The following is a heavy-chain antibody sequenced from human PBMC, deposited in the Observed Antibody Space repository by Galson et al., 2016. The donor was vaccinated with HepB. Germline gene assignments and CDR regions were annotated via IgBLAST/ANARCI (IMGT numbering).Heavy chain of an antibody. CDR1: GFTFSRYT. CDR3: ARQVYDTIGDFIERDYHYGLDV. D-gene: IGHD3-22*01. J-gene: IGHJ6*02. Sequence: SLRLSCAASGFTFSRYTMNWVRQAPGKGLEWVSSISARGSYIYHADSVRGRFTISRDDAKNSVYLQMNSLRGEDTAVYYCARQVYDTIGDFIERDYHYGLDVWGQGTAVTVSS. V-gene: IGHV3-21*06. CDR2: ISARGSYI.